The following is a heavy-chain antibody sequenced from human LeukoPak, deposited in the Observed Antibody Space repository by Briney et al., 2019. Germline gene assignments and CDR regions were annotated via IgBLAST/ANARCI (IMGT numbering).Heavy chain of an antibody. J-gene: IGHJ4*02. D-gene: IGHD2-2*01. CDR2: ISYVSSYT. Sequence: GGSLRLSCAASGFTFSSYSLNWVRQAPGKGLERVSSISYVSSYTYYSGSVKGRFTISRDNAKNSLYLQMNNLRAEDTAVYYCARVGYCSSASCKTPGGFDYWGQGTLVTVSS. CDR1: GFTFSSYS. V-gene: IGHV3-21*06. CDR3: ARVGYCSSASCKTPGGFDY.